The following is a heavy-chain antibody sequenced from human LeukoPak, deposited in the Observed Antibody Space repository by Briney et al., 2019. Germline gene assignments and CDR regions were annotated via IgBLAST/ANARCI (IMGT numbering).Heavy chain of an antibody. V-gene: IGHV1-8*03. Sequence: ASVKVSCKASGYTFTSYDINWVRQATGQGLEWMGWMNPNSGNTGYAQKFQGRVTITRNTSISTAYMELSSLRSEDTAVYYCARLRAKDYYYYYMDVWAREPWSPSP. CDR2: MNPNSGNT. CDR3: ARLRAKDYYYYYMDV. J-gene: IGHJ6*03. CDR1: GYTFTSYD.